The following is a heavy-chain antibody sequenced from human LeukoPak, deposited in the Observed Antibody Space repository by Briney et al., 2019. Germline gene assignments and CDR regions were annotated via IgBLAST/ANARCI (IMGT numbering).Heavy chain of an antibody. D-gene: IGHD3-22*01. J-gene: IGHJ5*02. V-gene: IGHV3-30*18. CDR1: GFTFSSHW. Sequence: GGSLRLSCTASGFTFSSHWMHWVRQAPGKGLEWVAVISYDGSNKYYADSVKGRFTISRDNSKNTLYLQMNSLRAEDTAVYYCAKLGGYYDSSGLYNWFDPWGQGTLVTVSS. CDR2: ISYDGSNK. CDR3: AKLGGYYDSSGLYNWFDP.